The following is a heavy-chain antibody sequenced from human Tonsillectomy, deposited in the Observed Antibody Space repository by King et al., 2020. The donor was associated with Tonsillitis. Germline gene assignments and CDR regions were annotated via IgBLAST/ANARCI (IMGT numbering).Heavy chain of an antibody. CDR1: GFTFISYS. J-gene: IGHJ4*02. CDR2: ISSSSSYI. CDR3: ASGGPAVCGSYRYPFDY. V-gene: IGHV3-21*01. Sequence: VQLVESGGGLVKPGGSLRLSCAASGFTFISYSMNWVRQAPGKGLEWVSSISSSSSYIYYADSVKGRFTISRDNAKNSLYLQMNSLRAEDTAVYYCASGGPAVCGSYRYPFDYWGQGTLVTVSS. D-gene: IGHD3-16*02.